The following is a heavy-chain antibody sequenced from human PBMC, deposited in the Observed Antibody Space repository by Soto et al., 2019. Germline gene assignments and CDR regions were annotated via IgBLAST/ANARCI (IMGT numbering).Heavy chain of an antibody. Sequence: QVQLQESGPGLVKPSETLSLTCTVSGGSISSYYWSWIRQPPGKGLEWIGYIYYSGRTNYNPSLNSRVTISVDTSKNQFSLKLSSVTASGTAGYYCARRYGGSIDYWGQGTLVAVSS. J-gene: IGHJ4*02. CDR1: GGSISSYY. CDR2: IYYSGRT. CDR3: ARRYGGSIDY. D-gene: IGHD2-15*01. V-gene: IGHV4-59*08.